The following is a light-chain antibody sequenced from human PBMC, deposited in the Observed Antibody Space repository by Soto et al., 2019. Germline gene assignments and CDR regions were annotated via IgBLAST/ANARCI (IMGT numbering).Light chain of an antibody. V-gene: IGLV2-14*01. J-gene: IGLJ1*01. CDR3: SSYTSSSTPFYV. CDR1: SSDVGGYNY. CDR2: DVS. Sequence: QSVLTQPASVSGSPGQSITISCTGTSSDVGGYNYVSWYQQHPGKAPKLMIYDVSNQPSGVSNRFSGSKSGNTASLTISGLQAEDEADYYCSSYTSSSTPFYVFGTGTKVTVL.